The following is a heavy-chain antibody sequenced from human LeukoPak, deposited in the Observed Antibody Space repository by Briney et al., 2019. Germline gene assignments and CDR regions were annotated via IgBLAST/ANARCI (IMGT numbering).Heavy chain of an antibody. J-gene: IGHJ5*02. CDR2: INAGNGNT. CDR1: GYTFTSYA. V-gene: IGHV1-3*01. CDR3: ARDAQWFGGGRNWFDP. Sequence: ASVKVSCKASGYTFTSYAMHWVRQAPGQGLEWMGWINAGNGNTKYSQKFQGRVTITRDTSASTAYMELSSLRSEDTAVYYCARDAQWFGGGRNWFDPWGQGTLVTVSS. D-gene: IGHD3-10*01.